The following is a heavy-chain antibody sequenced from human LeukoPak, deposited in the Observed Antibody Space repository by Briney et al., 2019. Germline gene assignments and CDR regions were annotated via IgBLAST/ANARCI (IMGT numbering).Heavy chain of an antibody. V-gene: IGHV3-66*01. CDR3: TYGDYPLTY. D-gene: IGHD4-17*01. J-gene: IGHJ4*02. Sequence: GGSLRLSCAASGLTVTNNYWNWVRQPPGKGPEWISLIYSNGDTRYADSVKGRFTFSRDNSRNTLYLQMNSLRAEDTAVYYCTYGDYPLTYWGQGTLVSVSS. CDR2: IYSNGDT. CDR1: GLTVTNNY.